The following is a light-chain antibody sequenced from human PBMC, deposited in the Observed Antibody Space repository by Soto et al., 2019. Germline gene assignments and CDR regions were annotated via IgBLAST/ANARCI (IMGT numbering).Light chain of an antibody. V-gene: IGKV3-20*01. Sequence: EIVLTQSPGTLSLSPGERATLSCRASQSVSSSYLAWYQQKPGQAPRLLIYGASSRATGIPDRFSGSGSGTDFTLTISRLEAEDFALYYCQQDGSSPYTFGPGTKVDIK. J-gene: IGKJ3*01. CDR2: GAS. CDR1: QSVSSSY. CDR3: QQDGSSPYT.